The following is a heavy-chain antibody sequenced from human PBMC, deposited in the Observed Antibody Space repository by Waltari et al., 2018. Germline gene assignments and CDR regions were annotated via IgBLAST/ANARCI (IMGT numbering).Heavy chain of an antibody. J-gene: IGHJ5*02. CDR1: GGTFSSYA. V-gene: IGHV1-69*10. CDR2: IIPILGIA. D-gene: IGHD6-13*01. CDR3: ATATGYSSRLGFDP. Sequence: QVQLVQSGAEVKKPGSSVKVSCKASGGTFSSYAISWVRQAPGQGLEWMGWIIPILGIANYAQKFQGRVTITADKSTSTAYMELSSLRSEDTAVYFWATATGYSSRLGFDPWGQGTLVTVSS.